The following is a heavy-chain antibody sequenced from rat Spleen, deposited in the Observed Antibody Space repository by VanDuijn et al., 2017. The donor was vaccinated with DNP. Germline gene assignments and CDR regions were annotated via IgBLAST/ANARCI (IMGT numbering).Heavy chain of an antibody. J-gene: IGHJ2*01. CDR1: GFTFSNYD. V-gene: IGHV5-25*01. CDR3: ARHNYGSYYFDY. Sequence: EVQLVESGGDLVQPGRSLKLSCTGSGFTFSNYDMAWVRQAPTKGLEWVASISPSGGSTYYRDSVKGRFTVSRDNAKSSLSLQMDSLRSEDTATYYCARHNYGSYYFDYWGQGVMVTVSS. CDR2: ISPSGGST. D-gene: IGHD1-3*01.